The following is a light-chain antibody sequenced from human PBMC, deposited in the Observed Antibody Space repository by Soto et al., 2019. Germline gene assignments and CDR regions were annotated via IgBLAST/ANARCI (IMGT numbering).Light chain of an antibody. CDR1: QDISNY. V-gene: IGKV1-33*01. J-gene: IGKJ4*01. Sequence: IQMTKTPSSLSASVGDRVTITCQASQDISNYLNWYQQKPGKAPKLLIYDASNLETGVPSRFSGSGSGTDFTFTISSLQPEDVATYFCQQFDNLPTFGGGTKVDIK. CDR2: DAS. CDR3: QQFDNLPT.